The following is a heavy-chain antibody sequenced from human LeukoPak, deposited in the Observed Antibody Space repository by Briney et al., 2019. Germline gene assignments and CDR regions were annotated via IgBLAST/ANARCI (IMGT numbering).Heavy chain of an antibody. V-gene: IGHV3-66*01. CDR2: IYSGGST. Sequence: GGSLRLSCAASGFTFSSYGMHWVRQAPGRGLEWVSVIYSGGSTYYADSVKARFTISRDNSKNTVHLQMNSLRVEDTAVYYCARSKTAPGDAFDIWGQGTMVTVSS. J-gene: IGHJ3*02. CDR3: ARSKTAPGDAFDI. CDR1: GFTFSSYG.